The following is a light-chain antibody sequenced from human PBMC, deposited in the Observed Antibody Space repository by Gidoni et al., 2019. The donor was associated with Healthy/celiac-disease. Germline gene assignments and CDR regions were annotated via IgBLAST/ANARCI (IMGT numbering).Light chain of an antibody. J-gene: IGLJ2*01. Sequence: QLVLTQSPSASASLGASVKLTCTLSSGHSSYAIAWRQQQPEKGPRYLMKLNSDGSHSKGDGIPDRFLGSSSGAERYLTISSLQSEDEADYYCQTWGTGIQVVFGGGTKLTVL. CDR1: SGHSSYA. V-gene: IGLV4-69*01. CDR2: LNSDGSH. CDR3: QTWGTGIQVV.